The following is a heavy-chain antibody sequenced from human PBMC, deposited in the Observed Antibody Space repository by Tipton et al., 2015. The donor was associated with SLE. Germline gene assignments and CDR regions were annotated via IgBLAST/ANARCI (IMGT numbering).Heavy chain of an antibody. V-gene: IGHV4-34*01. Sequence: TLSLTCAVYGGSFSGYYWSWIRQPPGKGLEWIGEINHSGNTNYKPSLKSRVTISVDTSKNQFSLKLSSVTAADTAVYYCARVITIFGVVPWYFDLWGRGTLVTVSS. D-gene: IGHD3-3*01. CDR3: ARVITIFGVVPWYFDL. CDR2: INHSGNT. CDR1: GGSFSGYY. J-gene: IGHJ2*01.